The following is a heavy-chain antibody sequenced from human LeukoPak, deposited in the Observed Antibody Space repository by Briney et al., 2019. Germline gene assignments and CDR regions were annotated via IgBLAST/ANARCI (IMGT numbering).Heavy chain of an antibody. CDR3: AKEGMIVVESANWFDP. CDR1: GFTFSTYG. CDR2: IRYDGSNK. J-gene: IGHJ5*02. D-gene: IGHD3-22*01. Sequence: PGGSLRLSCAASGFTFSTYGMHWVRQAPGKGLEWVAFIRYDGSNKHYVDSVKGRFTISRDNSKNTLYLQMNSLRAEDTAVYYCAKEGMIVVESANWFDPWGQGTLVTVSS. V-gene: IGHV3-30*02.